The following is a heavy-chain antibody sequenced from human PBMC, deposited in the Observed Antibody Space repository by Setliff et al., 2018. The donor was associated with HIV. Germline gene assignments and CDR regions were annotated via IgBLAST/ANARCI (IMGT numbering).Heavy chain of an antibody. Sequence: ASVKVSCKASGYTFTGYYMHWVRQAPGQGLEWMRWINPNSGGTNYAQKFQGRVTMTRDTSISTAYMELSRLTSDDTAVYYCASARIPTGGASTSLDFWGQGTMVTVSS. CDR1: GYTFTGYY. CDR3: ASARIPTGGASTSLDF. V-gene: IGHV1-2*02. D-gene: IGHD2-15*01. CDR2: INPNSGGT. J-gene: IGHJ4*02.